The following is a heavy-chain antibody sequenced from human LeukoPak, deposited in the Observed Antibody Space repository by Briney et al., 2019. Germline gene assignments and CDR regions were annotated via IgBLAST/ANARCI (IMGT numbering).Heavy chain of an antibody. CDR2: IYPGDSDT. J-gene: IGHJ4*02. D-gene: IGHD5-18*01. CDR1: EYIFTSYW. V-gene: IGHV5-51*07. CDR3: ARLLVVTAMALDY. Sequence: GESLKISCKGSEYIFTSYWIGWVHQMPGKGLEWMGIIYPGDSDTRYSPSFQCQVTISADKSISTAYLQWSSLKASDTAMYYCARLLVVTAMALDYWGQGPLVTVSS.